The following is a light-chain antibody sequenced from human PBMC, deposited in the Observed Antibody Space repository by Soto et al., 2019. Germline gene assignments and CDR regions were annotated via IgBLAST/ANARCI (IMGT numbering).Light chain of an antibody. CDR1: QSVTNNF. CDR2: GAS. J-gene: IGKJ3*01. V-gene: IGKV3-20*01. Sequence: IVLTQSPGTLSLSPGERATLSCGASQSVTNNFLAWYQQKPGQAPRLLIYGASSRATGVPDRFSGSGSGTDFTLTISRLEPGDFAVYYCQQYGTPLCNFGPGTKVYIK. CDR3: QQYGTPLCN.